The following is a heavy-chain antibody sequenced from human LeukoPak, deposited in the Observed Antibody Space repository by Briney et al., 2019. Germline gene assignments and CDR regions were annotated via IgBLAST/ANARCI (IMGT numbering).Heavy chain of an antibody. CDR1: GYTFTGYY. Sequence: APVKVSCTASGYTFTGYYVHWVRQAPGQGLEWMGWINPNSGGTNYAQKLQGRVTMTRDTSISTAYMELSRLRSDDTAVYYCARDGGNLWFGELFWGQGTLVTVSS. CDR3: ARDGGNLWFGELF. V-gene: IGHV1-2*02. J-gene: IGHJ4*02. D-gene: IGHD3-10*01. CDR2: INPNSGGT.